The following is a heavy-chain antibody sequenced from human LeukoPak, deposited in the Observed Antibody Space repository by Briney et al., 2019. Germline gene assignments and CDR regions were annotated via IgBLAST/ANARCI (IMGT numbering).Heavy chain of an antibody. J-gene: IGHJ4*02. D-gene: IGHD3-22*01. CDR3: AERDSSGYSHYFDY. V-gene: IGHV3-23*01. Sequence: PGGSLRLSCAASGLTFNNYAMSWVRQAPGKGLEWVSAISGSGMTTYYADSVKGRFTISRDNSKNALYLQMNSLRAEDTAVYYCAERDSSGYSHYFDYWGQGTLVTVSS. CDR1: GLTFNNYA. CDR2: ISGSGMTT.